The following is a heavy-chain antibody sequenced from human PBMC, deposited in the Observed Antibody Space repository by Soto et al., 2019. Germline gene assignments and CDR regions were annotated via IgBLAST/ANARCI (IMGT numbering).Heavy chain of an antibody. CDR3: ARTHKWPYAVPYFDY. Sequence: SETLSLTCAVYGGSFSGYYWSWIRQPPGKGLEWIGEINHSGSTNYNPSLKSRVTISVDTSKNQFSLKLSSVTAADTAVYYCARTHKWPYAVPYFDYWGQGTLVTVSS. CDR1: GGSFSGYY. D-gene: IGHD5-12*01. J-gene: IGHJ4*02. CDR2: INHSGST. V-gene: IGHV4-34*01.